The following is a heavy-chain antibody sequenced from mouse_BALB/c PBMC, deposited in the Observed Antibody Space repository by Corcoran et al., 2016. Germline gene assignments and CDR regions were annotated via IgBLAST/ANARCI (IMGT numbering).Heavy chain of an antibody. CDR2: ISYDGSN. V-gene: IGHV3-6*02. CDR3: ANHRYDEEDAMDY. D-gene: IGHD2-14*01. CDR1: GYSITSGYY. J-gene: IGHJ4*01. Sequence: DVQLQESGPGLVKPSQSLSLTCSVTGYSITSGYYWNWIRQFPGNKLEWMGYISYDGSNNYNPSLKNRISITRDTSKNQFFLKLNSVTTEDTATYYCANHRYDEEDAMDYWGQGTSVTVSS.